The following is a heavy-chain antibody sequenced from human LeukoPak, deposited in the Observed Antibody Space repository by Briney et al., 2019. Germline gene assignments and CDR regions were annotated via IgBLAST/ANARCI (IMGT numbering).Heavy chain of an antibody. Sequence: PGGSLRLSCAASGFTFSSYAMSWVRQAPRKGLEWVSAISGSGGSTYYADSVKGRFTISRDNSKNTLYLQMNSLRAEDTAVYYCAKDGRTYYYDSSGYRRAEYFQHWGQGTLVTVSS. V-gene: IGHV3-23*01. D-gene: IGHD3-22*01. CDR2: ISGSGGST. J-gene: IGHJ1*01. CDR1: GFTFSSYA. CDR3: AKDGRTYYYDSSGYRRAEYFQH.